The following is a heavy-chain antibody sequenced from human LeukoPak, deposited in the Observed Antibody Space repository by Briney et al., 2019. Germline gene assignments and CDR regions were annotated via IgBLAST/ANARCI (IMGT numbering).Heavy chain of an antibody. V-gene: IGHV4-4*02. J-gene: IGHJ4*02. CDR2: IYHSGST. CDR3: ARDTYYYESSGYWADY. CDR1: GGSISSSNW. Sequence: SETLSLTCAVSGGSISSSNWWSWVRQPPGKGLEWIGEIYHSGSTNYNPSLKSRVTISVDKSKNQFSLKLSSVTAADTAVYYCARDTYYYESSGYWADYWGQGTLVTVSS. D-gene: IGHD3-22*01.